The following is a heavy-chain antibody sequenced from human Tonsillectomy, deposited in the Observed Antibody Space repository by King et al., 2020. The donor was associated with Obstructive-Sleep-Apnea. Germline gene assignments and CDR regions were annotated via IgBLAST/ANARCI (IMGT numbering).Heavy chain of an antibody. J-gene: IGHJ2*01. D-gene: IGHD6-19*01. CDR1: GSTFDIYA. CDR3: AREAGWSRWYFDL. Sequence: VQLVDSGGGVVQPGRSLRLSCAASGSTFDIYAMHWVRQAPGKGLEWVAVISSDGSDKFYADSVKGRFTNSRENSKNTLYLQMNSLRPEDTAVFYCAREAGWSRWYFDLWGRGTLVTVSS. CDR2: ISSDGSDK. V-gene: IGHV3-30*04.